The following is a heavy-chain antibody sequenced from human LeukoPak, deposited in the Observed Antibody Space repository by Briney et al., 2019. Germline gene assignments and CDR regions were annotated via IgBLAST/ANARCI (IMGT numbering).Heavy chain of an antibody. D-gene: IGHD3-3*01. CDR3: AKLLFWSGYNDAFDI. V-gene: IGHV3-30*02. CDR1: GFTFSNYA. J-gene: IGHJ3*02. CDR2: IRHDGSIK. Sequence: GGSLRLSCAASGFTFSNYAMNWVRRAPGKGLEWVAFIRHDGSIKYYADSVKGRFTISRDNSKNTLYLQMNSLRPEDTAVYSCAKLLFWSGYNDAFDIWSQGTMVTVSS.